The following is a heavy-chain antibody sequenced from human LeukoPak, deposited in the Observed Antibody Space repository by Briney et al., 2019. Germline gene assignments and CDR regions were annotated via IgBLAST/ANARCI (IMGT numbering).Heavy chain of an antibody. CDR1: GYTFTAYY. V-gene: IGHV1-2*02. J-gene: IGHJ4*02. CDR2: IYANSGGT. CDR3: ARDWGVGIRDDY. D-gene: IGHD3-16*01. Sequence: ASVKVSCKASGYTFTAYYMPWVRQAPGQGLEWMGWIYANSGGTNYARKFRGRVTMTRGTSISTAYLELSRLRSDDTAVYYCARDWGVGIRDDYWGQGTLVTVSS.